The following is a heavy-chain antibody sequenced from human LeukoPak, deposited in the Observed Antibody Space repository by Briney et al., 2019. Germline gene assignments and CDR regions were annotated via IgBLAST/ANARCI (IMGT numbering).Heavy chain of an antibody. CDR2: VTGSGANT. CDR1: GFTFSDYS. Sequence: GGSLRLSCAACGFTFSDYSMTWVRQSPGKGLEGVSTVTGSGANTYYGDSVKGRFTISRDNSRNTVDLQTNSLRAEDTAVFYCVRRCKDESSGARWFDPWGQGSLVTVSS. V-gene: IGHV3-23*01. D-gene: IGHD3-22*01. CDR3: VRRCKDESSGARWFDP. J-gene: IGHJ5*02.